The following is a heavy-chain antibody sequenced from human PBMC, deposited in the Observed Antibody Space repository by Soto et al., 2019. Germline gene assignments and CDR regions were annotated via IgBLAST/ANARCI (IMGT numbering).Heavy chain of an antibody. V-gene: IGHV3-11*01. CDR3: ARRLQWQLRPLDS. CDR1: GFTFSDYY. D-gene: IGHD6-19*01. J-gene: IGHJ4*02. Sequence: PGGSLRLSCAGSGFTFSDYYMTWIRQAPGKGLEWVSYINTLSSAIYYADSVKGRFTISRDNAKNSLYSQMNSLRAEDTAVYYCARRLQWQLRPLDSWGRGTLVTVSS. CDR2: INTLSSAI.